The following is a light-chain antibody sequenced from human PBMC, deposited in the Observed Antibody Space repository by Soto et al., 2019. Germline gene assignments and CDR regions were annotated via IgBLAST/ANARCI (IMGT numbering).Light chain of an antibody. CDR2: DAI. CDR3: QQRSNWSPPYT. Sequence: EVVLTQSPATLSLSPGERATLSCRASQSVSVYLAWYQQRPGQAPRLLIYDAIHRATGIPARFSVSGSGTDFSLTISSLEPEDFAVYYCQQRSNWSPPYTFGQGTKLEIK. J-gene: IGKJ2*01. V-gene: IGKV3-11*01. CDR1: QSVSVY.